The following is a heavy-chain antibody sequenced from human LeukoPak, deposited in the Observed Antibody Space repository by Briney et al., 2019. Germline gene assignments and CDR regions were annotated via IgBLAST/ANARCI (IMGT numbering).Heavy chain of an antibody. Sequence: PSETLSLTCTVSGGSITISSYYWSWIRQPPGKGLEWIGYIYYSGSTHYNPSLKSRVNISVDTSKNQFSLKLSSVTAADTAVYYCARAPGAVQLWDDWGQGTLVTVSS. J-gene: IGHJ4*02. CDR1: GGSITISSYY. V-gene: IGHV4-61*01. CDR3: ARAPGAVQLWDD. CDR2: IYYSGST. D-gene: IGHD5-18*01.